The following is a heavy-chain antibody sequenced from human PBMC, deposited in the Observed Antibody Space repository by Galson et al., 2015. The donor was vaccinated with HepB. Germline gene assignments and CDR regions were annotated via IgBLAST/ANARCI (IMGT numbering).Heavy chain of an antibody. CDR2: ISAYNGNT. CDR1: GYTFTSYG. D-gene: IGHD6-19*01. Sequence: SVKVSCKASGYTFTSYGISWVRQAPGQGLEWMGWISAYNGNTNYAQKLQGRVTMTTDTSTSTAYMELRSLRSDDTAVYYCARTYEQWLASNYFDYWGQGTLVTVSS. CDR3: ARTYEQWLASNYFDY. J-gene: IGHJ4*02. V-gene: IGHV1-18*01.